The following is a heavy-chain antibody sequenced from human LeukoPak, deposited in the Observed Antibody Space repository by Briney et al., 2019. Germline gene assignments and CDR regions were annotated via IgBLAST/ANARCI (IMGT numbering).Heavy chain of an antibody. V-gene: IGHV3-53*01. CDR1: GFTVSSNY. CDR2: IYSGGST. Sequence: PGGSLRLSCAASGFTVSSNYMSWVRQAPGKGLEWVSVIYSGGSTYYADSVKGRFTISRDNSKNTLYLQMNSLRAEGTAVCYCASNFEYCGGDCYSLVGAFDIWGQGTMVTVSS. D-gene: IGHD2-21*02. CDR3: ASNFEYCGGDCYSLVGAFDI. J-gene: IGHJ3*02.